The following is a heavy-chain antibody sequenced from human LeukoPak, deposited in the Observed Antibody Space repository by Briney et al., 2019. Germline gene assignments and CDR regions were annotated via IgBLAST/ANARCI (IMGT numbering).Heavy chain of an antibody. CDR3: ASRRTAYCGGDCPEGY. J-gene: IGHJ4*02. Sequence: GGSLRLSCAASRFTFSSYWMNWVRQAPGKGLEWVSSISRSSSYIYYADSVKGRFTISRDNAKNSLYLQMNSLRAEDTAVYYCASRRTAYCGGDCPEGYWGQGTLVTVSS. CDR1: RFTFSSYW. D-gene: IGHD2-21*02. CDR2: ISRSSSYI. V-gene: IGHV3-21*01.